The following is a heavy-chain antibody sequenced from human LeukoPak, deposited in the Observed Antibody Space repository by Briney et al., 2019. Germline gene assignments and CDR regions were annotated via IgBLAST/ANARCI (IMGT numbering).Heavy chain of an antibody. V-gene: IGHV4-38-2*01. CDR1: GYSISSGYY. J-gene: IGHJ4*02. CDR3: ASPTTVTTEYFDY. CDR2: IYHSGST. Sequence: PSETLSLTCAVSGYSISSGYYWGWIRQPPGKGLEWIGSIYHSGSTYYNPSLKSRVTISVDTSKNQFSLKLSCVTAADTAVYYCASPTTVTTEYFDYWGQGTLVTVSS. D-gene: IGHD4-11*01.